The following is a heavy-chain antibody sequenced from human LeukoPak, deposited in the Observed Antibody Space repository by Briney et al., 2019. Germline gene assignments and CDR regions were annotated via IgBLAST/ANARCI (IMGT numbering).Heavy chain of an antibody. CDR2: ISWNSDTT. Sequence: GGSLRLSCAASGFTFGNYAIHWVRQVPGKGLEWVSGISWNSDTTGYADSVKGRFTISRDNAKNSVYLQMNSLRPEDTAFYYCAKSGDLGSFYTHFCYYWGQGILVTVSS. J-gene: IGHJ4*02. V-gene: IGHV3-9*01. CDR3: AKSGDLGSFYTHFCYY. D-gene: IGHD3-10*01. CDR1: GFTFGNYA.